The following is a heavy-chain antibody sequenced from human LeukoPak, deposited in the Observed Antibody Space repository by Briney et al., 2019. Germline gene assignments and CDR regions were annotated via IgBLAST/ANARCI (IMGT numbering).Heavy chain of an antibody. CDR2: NNGDGSTT. J-gene: IGHJ5*02. V-gene: IGHV3-74*01. D-gene: IGHD2-15*01. Sequence: GGSLRLSCVASGFSLSGYWMYWVRQAPGKGLVYISRNNGDGSTTNYADVVKGRFTMSRDNVKNTLYLQMNSLRVEDTAVYYCARDPRNVGLAPWGQGTLVTVSS. CDR3: ARDPRNVGLAP. CDR1: GFSLSGYW.